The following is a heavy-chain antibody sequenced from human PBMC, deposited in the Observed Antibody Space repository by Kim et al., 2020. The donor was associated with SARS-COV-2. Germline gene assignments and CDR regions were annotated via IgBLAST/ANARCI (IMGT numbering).Heavy chain of an antibody. V-gene: IGHV3-23*01. J-gene: IGHJ4*02. Sequence: GGSLRLSCAASEITFSAYAMTWVRQAPGKGLEWVSSIASSGGGIFYADSVKGRFTISRDNSKNTLYLQMNSLRAEDTAVYYCAKVGFAYYYDWGQGTLVTVSS. D-gene: IGHD3-22*01. CDR2: IASSGGGI. CDR1: EITFSAYA. CDR3: AKVGFAYYYD.